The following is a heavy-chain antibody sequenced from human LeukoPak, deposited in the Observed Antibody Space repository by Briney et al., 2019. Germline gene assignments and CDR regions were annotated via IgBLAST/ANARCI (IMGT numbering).Heavy chain of an antibody. CDR3: ARDYCSGGSCYNWFDP. V-gene: IGHV1-2*02. CDR2: INPNSGGT. J-gene: IGHJ5*02. D-gene: IGHD2-15*01. CDR1: GYTFTGYY. Sequence: ASVKVSCKASGYTFTGYYMHWVRQAPGQGLEWMGWINPNSGGTNYAQKFQGRVTMTRDTPISTAYMELSRLRSDDTAVYYCARDYCSGGSCYNWFDPWGQGTLVTVSS.